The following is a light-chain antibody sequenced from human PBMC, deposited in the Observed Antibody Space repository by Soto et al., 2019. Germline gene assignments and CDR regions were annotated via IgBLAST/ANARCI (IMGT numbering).Light chain of an antibody. CDR3: QQYNTSPWT. CDR2: KAS. J-gene: IGKJ1*01. Sequence: DIQMTQSPSTLSASVGDRVTITCRASQSIDSWVAWYQLKPGKAPKFLIYKASTLQSGVPSRFGGSGSGTEFTLTISNLQPDDFATYYCQQYNTSPWTFGQGTKVDIK. CDR1: QSIDSW. V-gene: IGKV1-5*03.